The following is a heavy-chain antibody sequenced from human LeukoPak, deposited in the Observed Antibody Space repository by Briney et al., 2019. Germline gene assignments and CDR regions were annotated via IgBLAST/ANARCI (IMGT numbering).Heavy chain of an antibody. CDR1: GFTFSNAW. D-gene: IGHD6-13*01. CDR3: TAVDGNSWYLHYYYAMGV. V-gene: IGHV3-15*01. Sequence: GRTLRLSCAASGFTFSNAWMSCARRAPGKGLEWVGHIKRQSDGRTTDYAAPVKDRFTISRDDSKSALYLQMNSLKTEDTALYYCTAVDGNSWYLHYYYAMGVWGQGTTVTVSS. J-gene: IGHJ6*02. CDR2: IKRQSDGRTT.